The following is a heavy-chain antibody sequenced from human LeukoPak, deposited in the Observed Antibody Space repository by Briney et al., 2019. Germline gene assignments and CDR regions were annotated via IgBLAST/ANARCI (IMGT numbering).Heavy chain of an antibody. CDR1: GFTFDDYA. Sequence: GGSLRLSCAASGFTFDDYAMHWVRQAPGKGLERVSGISWNSGSIGYADSVKGRFTISRDNAKNSLYLQMNSLRAEDTALYYCAKALRGYRGFDYWGQGTLVTVSS. J-gene: IGHJ4*02. CDR2: ISWNSGSI. V-gene: IGHV3-9*01. CDR3: AKALRGYRGFDY. D-gene: IGHD5-18*01.